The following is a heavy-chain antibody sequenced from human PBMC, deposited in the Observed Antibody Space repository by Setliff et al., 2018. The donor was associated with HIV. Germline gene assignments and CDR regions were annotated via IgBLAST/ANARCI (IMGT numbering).Heavy chain of an antibody. D-gene: IGHD3-22*01. J-gene: IGHJ5*02. CDR2: ISAYNGKT. V-gene: IGHV1-18*01. CDR1: GGTFGSYA. Sequence: VKVSCKASGGTFGSYAISWVRQAPGQGLEWMGWISAYNGKTLYAQKFQGRVTMTTDTSTNTAYMDLRSLRSDDTAVYYCAKCSEMLGTPATSSGYYCGWFDPWGQGTLVTVSS. CDR3: AKCSEMLGTPATSSGYYCGWFDP.